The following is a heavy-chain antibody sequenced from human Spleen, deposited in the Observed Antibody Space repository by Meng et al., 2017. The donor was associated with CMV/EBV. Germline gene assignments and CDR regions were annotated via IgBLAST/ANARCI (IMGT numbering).Heavy chain of an antibody. CDR1: GFMFNNYG. J-gene: IGHJ4*02. Sequence: GGSLRLSCVASGFMFNNYGMQWVRQAPGKGLEWVAVISFDASNKRYADSVKGRFAISRDNSKDTLYLEMNSLRTEDTAVYYCARDAVVGPTSRSGIGYFDQWGQGTLVTVSS. V-gene: IGHV3-30*06. CDR3: ARDAVVGPTSRSGIGYFDQ. D-gene: IGHD1-26*01. CDR2: ISFDASNK.